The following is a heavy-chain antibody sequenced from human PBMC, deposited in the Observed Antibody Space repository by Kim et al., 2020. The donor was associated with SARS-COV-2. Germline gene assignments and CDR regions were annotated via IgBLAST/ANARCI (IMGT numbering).Heavy chain of an antibody. CDR3: ARRGLYGDWYFDL. Sequence: SETLSLTCTVSGGSISSYFWNWIWQPPGKGLEWVGYIHHNDGTNYNPSLKSRVTISLDTSKKQFSLRLSAVTAADTAMYYCARRGLYGDWYFDLWGRGTLVTVSS. J-gene: IGHJ2*01. V-gene: IGHV4-59*08. D-gene: IGHD3-16*01. CDR2: IHHNDGT. CDR1: GGSISSYF.